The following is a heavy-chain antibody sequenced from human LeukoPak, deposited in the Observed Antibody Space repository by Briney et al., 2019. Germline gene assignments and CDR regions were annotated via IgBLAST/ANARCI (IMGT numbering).Heavy chain of an antibody. Sequence: PGGSLRLSCAASGFTFSSYGMHWVRQAPGKGLEWVAFIRYDGSNKYYADSVKGRFTISRDNSKNSLYLQMNSLRVEDTAVYYCASSELGYNYYYMDVWGKGTTVTISS. CDR3: ASSELGYNYYYMDV. J-gene: IGHJ6*03. D-gene: IGHD3-10*01. CDR2: IRYDGSNK. CDR1: GFTFSSYG. V-gene: IGHV3-30*02.